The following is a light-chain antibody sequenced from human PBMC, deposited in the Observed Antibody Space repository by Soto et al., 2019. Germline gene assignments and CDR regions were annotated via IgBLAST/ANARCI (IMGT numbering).Light chain of an antibody. V-gene: IGKV1-9*01. J-gene: IGKJ2*01. Sequence: DIQLTQSTIFLSASVGDRVTISCRASQAIFTYLAWYQQKPGKAPNLLIFGASTLQSGVPSRFSGSGSGTEFTLTISSLQPEDFATYDCQQLNSHPRTFGQGTKLEIK. CDR1: QAIFTY. CDR3: QQLNSHPRT. CDR2: GAS.